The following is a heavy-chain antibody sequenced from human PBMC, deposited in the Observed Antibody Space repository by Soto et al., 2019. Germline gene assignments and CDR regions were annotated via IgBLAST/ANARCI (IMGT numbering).Heavy chain of an antibody. J-gene: IGHJ6*02. CDR1: GGSISSGGYY. Sequence: TLSLTCTVSGGSISSGGYYWSWIRQHPGKGLEWIGYIYYSGSTYYNPSLKSRVTISVDTSKNQFSLKLSSVTAADTAVYYCAREYSSSSRTYGMDVWGQGTTVTVSS. CDR3: AREYSSSSRTYGMDV. D-gene: IGHD6-6*01. V-gene: IGHV4-31*03. CDR2: IYYSGST.